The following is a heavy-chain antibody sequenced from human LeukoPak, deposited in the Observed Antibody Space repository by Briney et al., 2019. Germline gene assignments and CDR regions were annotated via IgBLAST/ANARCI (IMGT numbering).Heavy chain of an antibody. D-gene: IGHD2-2*01. CDR2: TYYRSKWYN. V-gene: IGHV6-1*01. J-gene: IGHJ4*02. CDR3: ARGGRGYCTSSSRYLDY. Sequence: SQTLSLPCVISGDRLSSAAWNWIRQYPSRGLEWLGRTYYRSKWYNDYAVSVKSRITINPSTSKNQSSLQLNSVPPEDTAVYYCARGGRGYCTSSSRYLDYWGQGNLFTVSS. CDR1: GDRLSSAA.